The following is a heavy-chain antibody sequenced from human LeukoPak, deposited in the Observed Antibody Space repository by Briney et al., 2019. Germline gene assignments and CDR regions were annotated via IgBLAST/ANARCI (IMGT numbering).Heavy chain of an antibody. Sequence: ASVKVSCKASGYTFTSYDINWVRQATGQGLEWMGWMNPNSGNTGYAQKFQGRVTMTRNTSISTAYMELSSLRSDDTAVYYCARGYYGSGSYYSDYWGQGTLVTVSS. J-gene: IGHJ4*02. V-gene: IGHV1-8*01. CDR2: MNPNSGNT. CDR1: GYTFTSYD. D-gene: IGHD3-10*01. CDR3: ARGYYGSGSYYSDY.